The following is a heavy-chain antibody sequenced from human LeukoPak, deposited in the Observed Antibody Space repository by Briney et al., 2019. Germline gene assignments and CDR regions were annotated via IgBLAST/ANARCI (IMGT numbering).Heavy chain of an antibody. D-gene: IGHD6-13*01. CDR1: GLTFNSYS. Sequence: GGSLRLSCAASGLTFNSYSMNWVRQAPGKGLEWVSSISSNSSYIYYADSVKGRFTISRDNAENSLYLQMNSLRAEDTAVYYCARDRPPAAGTYYYYYGMDVWGKGTTVTVSS. J-gene: IGHJ6*04. CDR2: ISSNSSYI. CDR3: ARDRPPAAGTYYYYYGMDV. V-gene: IGHV3-21*01.